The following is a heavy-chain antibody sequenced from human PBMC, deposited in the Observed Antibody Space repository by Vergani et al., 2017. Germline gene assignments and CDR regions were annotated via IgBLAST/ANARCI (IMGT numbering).Heavy chain of an antibody. Sequence: EVQLVESGGGLVQPGGSLRLSCAASGFTFSSYEMNWVRQAPGKGLEWVSYISSSGSTIYYADSVKGRFTIARDNAKNSLYLQMDSLRSEDTAVYYCARDKAAAGTPFDSWSRGTLVTVYS. V-gene: IGHV3-48*03. CDR1: GFTFSSYE. CDR3: ARDKAAAGTPFDS. D-gene: IGHD6-13*01. CDR2: ISSSGSTI. J-gene: IGHJ4*02.